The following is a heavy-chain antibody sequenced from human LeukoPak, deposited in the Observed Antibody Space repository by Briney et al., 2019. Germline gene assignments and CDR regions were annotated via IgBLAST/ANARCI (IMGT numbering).Heavy chain of an antibody. CDR2: IYTSGST. CDR3: ARDVHDSSGYYYPGIDY. J-gene: IGHJ4*02. CDR1: GGSISSYY. V-gene: IGHV4-4*07. D-gene: IGHD3-22*01. Sequence: SETLSLTCTVSGGSISSYYWSWIRQPAGKGLEWIRRIYTSGSTNYNPSLKSRVTISVDKSKNQFSLKLSSVTAADTAVYYCARDVHDSSGYYYPGIDYWGQGTLVTVSS.